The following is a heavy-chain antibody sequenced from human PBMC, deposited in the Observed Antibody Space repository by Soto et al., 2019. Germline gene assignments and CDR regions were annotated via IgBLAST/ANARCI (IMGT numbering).Heavy chain of an antibody. J-gene: IGHJ6*03. V-gene: IGHV2-5*02. CDR2: IYWDDDK. D-gene: IGHD3-9*01. CDR3: AHTLNYDILTGYWPWGIVYYYMDV. CDR1: GFSLSTSGVG. Sequence: SGPTLVNPTQTLTLTCTFSGFSLSTSGVGVGWIRQPPGKALEWLTLIYWDDDKRYSPSLKSRLTITKDTSKNQVVLTMTNMDPVDTATYYCAHTLNYDILTGYWPWGIVYYYMDVWGKGTTVTVSS.